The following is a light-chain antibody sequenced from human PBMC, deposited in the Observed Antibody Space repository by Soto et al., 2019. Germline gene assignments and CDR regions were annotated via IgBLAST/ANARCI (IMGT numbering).Light chain of an antibody. Sequence: GDRVIITFRASQDIRVDVGWLQQRPGHAPNLLIYAASTLHTGVPSTFTGSGSGTDFTLTINDLQPEDVATYFCLQDYDFPYTFGQGTKVDI. CDR2: AAS. J-gene: IGKJ2*01. CDR3: LQDYDFPYT. CDR1: QDIRVD. V-gene: IGKV1-6*01.